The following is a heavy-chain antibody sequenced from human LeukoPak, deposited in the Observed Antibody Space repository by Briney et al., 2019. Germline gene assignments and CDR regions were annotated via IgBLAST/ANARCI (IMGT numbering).Heavy chain of an antibody. V-gene: IGHV4-30-4*01. Sequence: PSETLSLTCTVSGGSISSGDYYWSWIRQPPGKGLEWIGYIYYSGSTYYNPSLKSRVTTSVDTSKNQFSLKLSSVTAADTAVYYCARTYYDILTGYSAPYYFDYWGQGTLVTVSS. CDR3: ARTYYDILTGYSAPYYFDY. CDR2: IYYSGST. J-gene: IGHJ4*02. CDR1: GGSISSGDYY. D-gene: IGHD3-9*01.